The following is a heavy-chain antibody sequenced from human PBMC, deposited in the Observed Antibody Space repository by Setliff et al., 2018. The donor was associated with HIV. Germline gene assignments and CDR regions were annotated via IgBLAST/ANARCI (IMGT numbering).Heavy chain of an antibody. D-gene: IGHD3-22*01. J-gene: IGHJ4*02. CDR1: GYTFTRHY. CDR2: INPTGGSA. Sequence: GASVKVSCKASGYTFTRHYIHWVRASGQGLEWMGVINPTGGSATYAQNFQARVTLTRDTTTSTFYMEMSSLRSEDTAVYFCARGYYDSNGYYFDYWGQGTLVTVSS. CDR3: ARGYYDSNGYYFDY. V-gene: IGHV1-46*01.